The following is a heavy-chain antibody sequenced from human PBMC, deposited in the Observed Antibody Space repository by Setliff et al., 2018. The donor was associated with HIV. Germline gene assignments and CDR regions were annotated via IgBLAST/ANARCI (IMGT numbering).Heavy chain of an antibody. V-gene: IGHV3-7*05. CDR3: ATDCAVVGGTGSLDS. CDR2: IKQDGIEK. CDR1: GFTFSTYW. J-gene: IGHJ4*02. D-gene: IGHD2-21*01. Sequence: PGGSLRLSCAASGFTFSTYWMSWVRQAPGKGLEWVANIKQDGIEKDYMDSVKVRFTIARDNAKNSLYLQMISLRVEETAVYYCATDCAVVGGTGSLDSWGQGTLVTVSS.